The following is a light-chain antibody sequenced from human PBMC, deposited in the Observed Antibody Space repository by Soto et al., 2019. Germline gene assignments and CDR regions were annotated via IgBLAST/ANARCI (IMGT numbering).Light chain of an antibody. CDR2: QTS. CDR1: QSVDTW. J-gene: IGKJ1*01. CDR3: QQYKSYSPT. V-gene: IGKV1-5*01. Sequence: DIQMTQSPSTLSASVGDRVTITCRASQSVDTWLAWYQQKTGKAPRLLMHQTSSVEGGVPSRISGSGFETEFTLTISTLQREDAAIYYCQQYKSYSPTFGQGSLVEIK.